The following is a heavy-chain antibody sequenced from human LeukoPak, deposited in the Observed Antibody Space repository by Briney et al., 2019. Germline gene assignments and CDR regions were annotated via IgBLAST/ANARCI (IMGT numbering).Heavy chain of an antibody. CDR2: INHSGST. V-gene: IGHV4-34*01. J-gene: IGHJ6*02. D-gene: IGHD3-22*01. CDR3: ARGPHSSGYYYYYYYGMDV. Sequence: SETLSLTCAVYGGSFSGCYWSWIRQPPGKGLEWIGEINHSGSTNYNPSLKSRVTISVDTSKNQFSLKLSSVTAADTAVYYCARGPHSSGYYYYYYYGMDVWGQGTTVTVSS. CDR1: GGSFSGCY.